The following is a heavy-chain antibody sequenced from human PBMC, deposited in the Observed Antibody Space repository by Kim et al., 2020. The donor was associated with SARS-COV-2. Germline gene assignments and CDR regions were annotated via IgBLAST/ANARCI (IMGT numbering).Heavy chain of an antibody. CDR3: AREAFPGRWLQLFAFDI. CDR2: IWYDGSNK. J-gene: IGHJ3*02. V-gene: IGHV3-33*01. D-gene: IGHD5-12*01. Sequence: GGSLRLSCAASGFTFSSYGMHWVRQAPGKGLAWVAVIWYDGSNKYYADSVKGRFTISRDNSKNTLYLQMNSLRAEDTAVYYCAREAFPGRWLQLFAFDIWGQGTMVTVSS. CDR1: GFTFSSYG.